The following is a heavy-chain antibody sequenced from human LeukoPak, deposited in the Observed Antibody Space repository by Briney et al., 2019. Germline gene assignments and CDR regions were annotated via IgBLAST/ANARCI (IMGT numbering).Heavy chain of an antibody. V-gene: IGHV3-30*03. CDR1: GFTFSXXX. CDR3: TTQIAWGN. J-gene: IGHJ4*02. Sequence: TGGSLRLSCAASGFTFSXXXXXXXRXXXXKGLEWVAVISSDGSXQXYAXSVKGRXXXXXXKSKNTLYLQMNSLRAEDTAVYYCTTQIAWGNWGQGTLVTVSS. CDR2: ISSDGSXQ. D-gene: IGHD4-17*01.